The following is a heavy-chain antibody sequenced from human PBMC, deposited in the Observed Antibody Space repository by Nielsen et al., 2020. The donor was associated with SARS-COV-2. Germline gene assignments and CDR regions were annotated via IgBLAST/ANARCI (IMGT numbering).Heavy chain of an antibody. J-gene: IGHJ5*02. CDR1: GGSIGRYY. CDR3: ARSGLRFLERNWFDP. V-gene: IGHV4-59*01. D-gene: IGHD3-3*01. Sequence: SETLSLTCTVSGGSIGRYYWSWIRQPPGRGLEWIGYIFFNGTTNYNPSLRSRLTISVDTSKNQFSLSLTSVTAADTATYYCARSGLRFLERNWFDPWGQGTLVTVSS. CDR2: IFFNGTT.